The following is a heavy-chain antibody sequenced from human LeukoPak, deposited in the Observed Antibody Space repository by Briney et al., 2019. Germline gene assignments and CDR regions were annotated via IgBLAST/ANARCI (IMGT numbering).Heavy chain of an antibody. V-gene: IGHV1-24*01. J-gene: IGHJ1*01. CDR1: GHTLTELS. CDR3: ATPPVWFGEFMSGNSILGYFQD. CDR2: FDTQEGET. Sequence: GGPVKVSCKISGHTLTELSIHWVRQAPGKGLEWMGGFDTQEGETIFAQNFQGRVTMTEDTSSDTAYMELSGLTSEDTAVYYCATPPVWFGEFMSGNSILGYFQDWGQGTLVTVSS. D-gene: IGHD3-10*01.